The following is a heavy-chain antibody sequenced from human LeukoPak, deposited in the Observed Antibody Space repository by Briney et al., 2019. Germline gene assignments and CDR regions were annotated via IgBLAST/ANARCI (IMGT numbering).Heavy chain of an antibody. CDR1: GFTFSSYG. CDR2: ISYDGSNT. V-gene: IGHV3-30*18. J-gene: IGHJ4*02. CDR3: AKVGLTVTTILDYFDY. D-gene: IGHD4-11*01. Sequence: GGSLRLSCAASGFTFSSYGMHWVRQAPGKGLEWVAVISYDGSNTYYADSVKGRFTISRDNSKNTLYLQMNSLRAEDTAIYYCAKVGLTVTTILDYFDYWGQGTLVTVSS.